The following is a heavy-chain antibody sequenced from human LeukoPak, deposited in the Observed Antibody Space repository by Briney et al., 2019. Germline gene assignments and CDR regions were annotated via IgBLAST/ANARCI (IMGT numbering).Heavy chain of an antibody. J-gene: IGHJ4*02. D-gene: IGHD3-9*01. V-gene: IGHV4-30-4*01. CDR3: ARAAEVRYFDWLSPFDY. Sequence: SQTLSLTCTVSGGSISSGDYYWSWIRQPPGERLEWIVYIYYSGSTYYNPSLKSRVTISVDTSKNQFSLKLSSVTAADTAVYYCARAAEVRYFDWLSPFDYWGQGTLVTIAS. CDR2: IYYSGST. CDR1: GGSISSGDYY.